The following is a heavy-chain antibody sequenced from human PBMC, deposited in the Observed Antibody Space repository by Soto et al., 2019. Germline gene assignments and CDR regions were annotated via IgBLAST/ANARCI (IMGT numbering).Heavy chain of an antibody. J-gene: IGHJ4*02. CDR3: ARTRYCGGGSCYQDC. CDR1: GFTFSSYW. D-gene: IGHD2-15*01. CDR2: IKPDGSEK. Sequence: GGSLRLSCAASGFTFSSYWMIWVRQAPGKGLEWVANIKPDGSEKYYVDSVKGRFTISRDNAKNSLYLQVNSLRAEDTAVYYCARTRYCGGGSCYQDCWGQGTLVTVSS. V-gene: IGHV3-7*01.